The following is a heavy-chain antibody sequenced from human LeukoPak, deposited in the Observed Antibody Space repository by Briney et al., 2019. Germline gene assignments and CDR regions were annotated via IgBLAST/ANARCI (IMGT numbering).Heavy chain of an antibody. CDR1: GFTVSSNY. Sequence: GGSLRLSCAASGFTVSSNYMSWVRQAPGKGLEWVSVIYTGGSTYYADSVKGRFTNPRDNSKNPLYLQMNSLRAEDTAVYYWARVRPHPIIDVWGKGTTVTVSS. CDR3: ARVRPHPIIDV. CDR2: IYTGGST. V-gene: IGHV3-53*01. D-gene: IGHD6-6*01. J-gene: IGHJ6*03.